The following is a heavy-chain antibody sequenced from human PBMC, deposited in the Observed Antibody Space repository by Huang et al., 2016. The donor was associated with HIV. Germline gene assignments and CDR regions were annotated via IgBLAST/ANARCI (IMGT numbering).Heavy chain of an antibody. D-gene: IGHD1-26*01. Sequence: GGNLIQTGGSLRLACAASGFRFDNSAMYWVRQAPGKGLEWVSSISWNSANRAYGGSVKGRFTISRDNARNSLYLQMNSLRPDDTALYYCVKGDIVGTANFFDYWGQGTQVSVSS. V-gene: IGHV3-9*01. J-gene: IGHJ4*02. CDR3: VKGDIVGTANFFDY. CDR2: ISWNSANR. CDR1: GFRFDNSA.